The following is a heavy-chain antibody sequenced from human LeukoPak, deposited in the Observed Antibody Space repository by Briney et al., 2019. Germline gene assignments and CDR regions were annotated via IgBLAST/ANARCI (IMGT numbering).Heavy chain of an antibody. CDR1: GGSVSSGSYY. J-gene: IGHJ4*02. Sequence: SETLSLTCTVSGGSVSSGSYYWSWIRQPPGKGLEWIGYIYYSGSTNYNPSLKSRVIISVDTSKNQFSLKLSSVTAADTAVYYCARALMVRGVITYYYFDYWGQGTLVTVSS. D-gene: IGHD3-10*01. CDR3: ARALMVRGVITYYYFDY. CDR2: IYYSGST. V-gene: IGHV4-61*01.